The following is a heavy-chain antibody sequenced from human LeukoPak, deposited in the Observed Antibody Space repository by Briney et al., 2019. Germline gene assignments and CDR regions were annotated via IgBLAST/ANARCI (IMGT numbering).Heavy chain of an antibody. J-gene: IGHJ6*02. CDR1: GGSISRGGYY. Sequence: SETLSLTCTVSGGSISRGGYYWSWIRQHPGKGLEWIGYIYYSGSTYYNPSLKSRVTISVDTSKNQFSLKLSSVTAADTAVYYCARDAIPYDMDVWGQGTTVTVSS. CDR2: IYYSGST. D-gene: IGHD2-21*01. CDR3: ARDAIPYDMDV. V-gene: IGHV4-31*03.